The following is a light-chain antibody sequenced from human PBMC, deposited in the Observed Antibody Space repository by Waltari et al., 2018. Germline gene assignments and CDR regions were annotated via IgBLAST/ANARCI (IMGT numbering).Light chain of an antibody. Sequence: QSVLTQPPSVSGAPGQRVTISCTGSGSNIGAGYDVHWYQQLPRAAPQLRIYGSTSRPVGVPARVFGSTSGTSASLASTGLQAEDEADYYCQSYDTSLSVVFGGGTKLTVL. CDR1: GSNIGAGYD. V-gene: IGLV1-40*01. J-gene: IGLJ3*02. CDR3: QSYDTSLSVV. CDR2: GST.